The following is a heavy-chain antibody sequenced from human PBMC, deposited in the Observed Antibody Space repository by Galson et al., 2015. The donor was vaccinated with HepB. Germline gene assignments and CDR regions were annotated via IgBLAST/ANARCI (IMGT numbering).Heavy chain of an antibody. CDR1: GGSIGSGGYY. J-gene: IGHJ4*02. Sequence: QVQLQESGPGLVRPSQTLSPICTVSGGSIGSGGYYWSWIRQHPGKGLEWIGYICYSGSTSYNPSLKSRVTISVDTSKNGCSLKMTSGTAADTAWYFCARGGHYYDRTDYWRFLDYWGQGTLVTVSS. CDR2: ICYSGST. CDR3: ARGGHYYDRTDYWRFLDY. V-gene: IGHV4-31*03. D-gene: IGHD3-22*01.